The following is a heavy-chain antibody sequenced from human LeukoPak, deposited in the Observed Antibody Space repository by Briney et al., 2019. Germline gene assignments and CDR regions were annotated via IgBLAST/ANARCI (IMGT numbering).Heavy chain of an antibody. CDR3: ARQSNFWSGYPTGPFDY. J-gene: IGHJ4*02. CDR2: ISYDGSNK. V-gene: IGHV3-30-3*01. Sequence: GGSLRLSCAASGFTFSSYAMHWVRQAPGKGLEWVAVISYDGSNKYYADSVKGRFTISRDNSKNTLYLQMNSLRAEDTAVYYCARQSNFWSGYPTGPFDYWGQGTLVTVSS. D-gene: IGHD3-3*01. CDR1: GFTFSSYA.